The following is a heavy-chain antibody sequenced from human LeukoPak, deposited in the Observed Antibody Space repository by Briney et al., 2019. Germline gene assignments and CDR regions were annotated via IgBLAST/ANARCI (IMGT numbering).Heavy chain of an antibody. J-gene: IGHJ4*02. V-gene: IGHV3-7*03. Sequence: GGSLRLSCAASGFDFSNYWMYWVRQAPGKGLEWVANIKQDGSEKYYVDSVRGRFTISRDNAKNPLSLQMNSLRAEDTAVYYCASNYGGWGQGTLVTVSS. D-gene: IGHD4-11*01. CDR1: GFDFSNYW. CDR2: IKQDGSEK. CDR3: ASNYGG.